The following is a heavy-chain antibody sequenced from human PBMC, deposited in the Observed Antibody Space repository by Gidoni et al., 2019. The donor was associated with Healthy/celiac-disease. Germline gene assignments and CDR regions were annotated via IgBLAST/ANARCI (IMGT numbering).Heavy chain of an antibody. CDR1: AGSTSSSSYY. D-gene: IGHD6-13*01. Sequence: QLQLQESGPGLVKPSETLSLTCTVSAGSTSSSSYYWGWIRQPPGKGLEWIGSIYYSGSTYYNPSLKSRVTISVDTSKNQFSLKLSSVTAADTAVYYCARRGSSWYREYFDYWGQGTLVTVSS. CDR3: ARRGSSWYREYFDY. V-gene: IGHV4-39*01. CDR2: IYYSGST. J-gene: IGHJ4*02.